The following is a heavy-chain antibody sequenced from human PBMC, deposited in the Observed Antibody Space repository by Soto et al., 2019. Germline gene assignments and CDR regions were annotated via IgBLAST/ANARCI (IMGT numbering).Heavy chain of an antibody. Sequence: QVQLQESGPGLVKPSQTLSLTCTVSGGSISSGDYYWSWIRQHPGKGLEWIGYIYYSGTTDYNPSLKSRVTMSVDTSTNQFTLKLNSVTAADTAVYYCSRYRYYGSGKPVDYWGQGTLVTVSS. CDR2: IYYSGTT. CDR3: SRYRYYGSGKPVDY. CDR1: GGSISSGDYY. D-gene: IGHD3-10*01. J-gene: IGHJ4*02. V-gene: IGHV4-31*03.